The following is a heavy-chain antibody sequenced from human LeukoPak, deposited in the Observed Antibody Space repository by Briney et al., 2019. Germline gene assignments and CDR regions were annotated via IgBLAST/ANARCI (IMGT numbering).Heavy chain of an antibody. CDR3: AKAAGLTYYDFWSELGGWFDP. CDR1: GFTFSSYA. V-gene: IGHV3-23*01. CDR2: ISGSGGST. D-gene: IGHD3-3*01. J-gene: IGHJ5*02. Sequence: PGGSLRLSCAASGFTFSSYAMSWVRQAPGKGLEWVSAISGSGGSTYYADSVKGRFTISRDNSKNTLYLQVNSLRAEDTAVYYCAKAAGLTYYDFWSELGGWFDPWGQGTLVTVSS.